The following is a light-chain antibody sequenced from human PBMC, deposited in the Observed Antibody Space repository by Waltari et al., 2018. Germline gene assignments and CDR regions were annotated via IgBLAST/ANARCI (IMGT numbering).Light chain of an antibody. CDR2: EGT. V-gene: IGLV2-23*01. J-gene: IGLJ3*02. Sequence: QSALTQPASVSGSPGQSITISCTGTSSDVGSYNLVSWYQHHPGKAPKRMIYEGTQRPSGVSDRFSGSKSGDTASLTISGLQAEDEADYYCCSYVRDITWVFGGGTKLTVL. CDR3: CSYVRDITWV. CDR1: SSDVGSYNL.